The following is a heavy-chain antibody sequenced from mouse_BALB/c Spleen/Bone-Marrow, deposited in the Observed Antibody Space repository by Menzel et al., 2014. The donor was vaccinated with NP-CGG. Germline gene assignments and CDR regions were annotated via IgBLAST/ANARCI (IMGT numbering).Heavy chain of an antibody. CDR1: GYAFXLYW. J-gene: IGHJ2*01. CDR2: IYPGDDDT. Sequence: VQLQQSGAELVRPGSSVKISCKASGYAFXLYWVNWVKQRPGQGLEWIGQIYPGDDDTDYNGKFKGKATLTADRSSSTAYMQLGSLTSEDSAVYFCARGGISIDYWGHGTTLTVSS. CDR3: ARGGISIDY. V-gene: IGHV1-80*01.